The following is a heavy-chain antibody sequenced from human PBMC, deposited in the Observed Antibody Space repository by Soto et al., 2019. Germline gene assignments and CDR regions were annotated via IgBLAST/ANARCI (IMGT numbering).Heavy chain of an antibody. J-gene: IGHJ5*02. CDR2: IYYSGST. V-gene: IGHV4-59*01. D-gene: IGHD3-9*01. CDR1: GGSISTYY. CDR3: ARDRLANWFDP. Sequence: SETLSLTCTVSGGSISTYYWSWIRQPPGKGLEWIGYIYYSGSTNYNPSLKSRVTISLDTSKNQFSLKLSSVTAADTAVYYCARDRLANWFDPWGQRTLVTVSS.